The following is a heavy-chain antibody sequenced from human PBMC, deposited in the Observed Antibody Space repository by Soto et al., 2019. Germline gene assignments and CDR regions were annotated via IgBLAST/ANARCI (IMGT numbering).Heavy chain of an antibody. CDR3: ARALILLLRGFIHKSMDV. V-gene: IGHV3-13*01. CDR1: GFTFSSYD. D-gene: IGHD3-10*01. CDR2: IGTAGDT. J-gene: IGHJ6*03. Sequence: GGSLRLSCAASGFTFSSYDMHWVRQATGKGLEWVSAIGTAGDTYYPGSVKGRFTISRENAKNSLYLQMNSLRAGDAAVYYCARALILLLRGFIHKSMDVWGKGTTVTVSS.